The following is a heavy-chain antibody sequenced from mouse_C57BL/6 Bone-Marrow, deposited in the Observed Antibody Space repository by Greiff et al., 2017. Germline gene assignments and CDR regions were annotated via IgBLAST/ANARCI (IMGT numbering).Heavy chain of an antibody. Sequence: QVQLQQPGAELVMPGASVKLSCKASGYTFTSYWMHWVKQRPGQGLEWIGEIDPSDSYTNYNQKFKGKSTLTVDKSSSTAYMQLSSLTSEDSAVYYCAREGDYYGKDFDYCGQDTTLTVSS. V-gene: IGHV1-69*01. CDR2: IDPSDSYT. D-gene: IGHD1-1*01. CDR3: AREGDYYGKDFDY. J-gene: IGHJ2*01. CDR1: GYTFTSYW.